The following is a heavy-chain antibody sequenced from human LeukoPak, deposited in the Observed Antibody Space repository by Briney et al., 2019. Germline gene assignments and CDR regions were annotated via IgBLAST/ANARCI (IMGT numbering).Heavy chain of an antibody. CDR3: ARGATISETGYFDF. Sequence: SETLPLTCAVYGGSFSRYYWSWIRQSPGKGLEWIAEIDHRGDTNYNPSVKSRVTISVDTSKNQFSLKLRSLSAADTALYYCARGATISETGYFDFWGQGTLVTVSS. CDR2: IDHRGDT. V-gene: IGHV4-34*01. CDR1: GGSFSRYY. D-gene: IGHD5-24*01. J-gene: IGHJ4*03.